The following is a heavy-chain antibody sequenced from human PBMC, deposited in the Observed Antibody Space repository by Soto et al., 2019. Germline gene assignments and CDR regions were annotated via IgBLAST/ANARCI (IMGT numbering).Heavy chain of an antibody. D-gene: IGHD3-10*01. V-gene: IGHV1-69*06. CDR1: GGNLTTHT. Sequence: QVPLVQSGAQIKRPGSSLKISCKISGGNLTTHTINWVRQAPGQGLEYLGGIIPMFGSPNYAQKFQGRVTIIADNSATAPYLQLSGITSDDTAIYYCARDFRAGLRWREVELDGWEQGTLVTVSS. J-gene: IGHJ4*02. CDR3: ARDFRAGLRWREVELDG. CDR2: IIPMFGSP.